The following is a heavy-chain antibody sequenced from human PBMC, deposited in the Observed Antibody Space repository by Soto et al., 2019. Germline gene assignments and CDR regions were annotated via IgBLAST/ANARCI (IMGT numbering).Heavy chain of an antibody. CDR3: ARTTYYDFLSRVASTRRDFDL. V-gene: IGHV4-34*01. CDR2: INHSGST. Sequence: SETLSLTCAVYGGSFSGYYWSWIRQPPGKGLEWIGEINHSGSTNYNPSLKSRVTISVDTSKNQFSLKLSSVTAADTAVYYCARTTYYDFLSRVASTRRDFDLCGKGTLVIVPS. CDR1: GGSFSGYY. D-gene: IGHD3-3*01. J-gene: IGHJ4*02.